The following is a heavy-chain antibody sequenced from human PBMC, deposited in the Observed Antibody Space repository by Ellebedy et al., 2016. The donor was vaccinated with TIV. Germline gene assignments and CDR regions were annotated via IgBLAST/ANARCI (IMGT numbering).Heavy chain of an antibody. Sequence: LRLSCAVSGGSISSGGYSWSWIRQPPGKGLEWIGYIYHSGSTYYNPSLKSRVTISVDRSKNQFSLKLSSVTAADTAVYYCARGYTVTSIDYWGQGTLVTVSS. D-gene: IGHD4-11*01. V-gene: IGHV4-30-2*01. CDR3: ARGYTVTSIDY. CDR1: GGSISSGGYS. J-gene: IGHJ4*02. CDR2: IYHSGST.